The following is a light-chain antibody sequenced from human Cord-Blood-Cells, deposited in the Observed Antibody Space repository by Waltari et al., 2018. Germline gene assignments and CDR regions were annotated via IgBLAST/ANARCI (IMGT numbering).Light chain of an antibody. J-gene: IGKJ2*01. CDR1: QSISSY. Sequence: DIQMTQSPSSLSASVGDRVTITCRASQSISSYLNWYQQKPGKAPKLLIYAASSLQGGVPSRFGGSGSGTDFTLTISSLQPEDFATYYCQQSYSTPRKYTFGQGTKLEIK. CDR3: QQSYSTPRKYT. CDR2: AAS. V-gene: IGKV1-39*01.